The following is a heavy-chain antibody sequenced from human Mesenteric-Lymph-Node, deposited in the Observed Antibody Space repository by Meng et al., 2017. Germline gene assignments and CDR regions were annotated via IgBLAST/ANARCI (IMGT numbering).Heavy chain of an antibody. CDR2: IHSSGST. D-gene: IGHD3-10*01. Sequence: QVQLQESGPGLVKPSETLSLTCTVSGGSISSYDWSWIRQPPGKGLEWIGYIHSSGSTYYNPSLRSRLTISVDTSKNQFSLKLSSVTAADTAVYYCARASYGSGSPLGESWFDPWGQGTLVTVSS. CDR3: ARASYGSGSPLGESWFDP. CDR1: GGSISSYD. V-gene: IGHV4-59*12. J-gene: IGHJ5*02.